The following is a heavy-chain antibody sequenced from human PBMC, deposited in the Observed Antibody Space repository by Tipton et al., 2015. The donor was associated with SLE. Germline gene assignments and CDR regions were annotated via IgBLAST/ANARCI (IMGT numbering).Heavy chain of an antibody. J-gene: IGHJ4*02. CDR3: ASKLGIYPDY. V-gene: IGHV4-34*01. CDR2: INHSGST. D-gene: IGHD7-27*01. Sequence: LRLSCAASGFTVSSNYMSWVRQAPGKGLEWIGEINHSGSTNYNPSLKSRVTISVATSKNQFSLKLSSVTAADTAVYYCASKLGIYPDYWGQGTLVTVSS. CDR1: GFTVSSNY.